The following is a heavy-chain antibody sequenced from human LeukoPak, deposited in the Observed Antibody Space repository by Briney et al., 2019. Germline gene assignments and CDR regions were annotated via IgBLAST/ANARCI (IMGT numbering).Heavy chain of an antibody. J-gene: IGHJ4*02. CDR3: TRYNNDHFDY. CDR2: IAYDGSRA. Sequence: GGSLRLSCVASGFTFRTYWMSWFRQTPGKGLEWVAVIAYDGSRAFYADSVKGRFTISRDNSKNTMSVQMDDLRAEDTAVYYCTRYNNDHFDYWGQGALVTVSS. D-gene: IGHD1-14*01. CDR1: GFTFRTYW. V-gene: IGHV3-33*08.